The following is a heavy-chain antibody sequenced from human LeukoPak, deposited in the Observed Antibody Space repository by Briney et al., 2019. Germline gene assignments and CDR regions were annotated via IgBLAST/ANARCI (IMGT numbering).Heavy chain of an antibody. CDR2: IIPIFGTA. J-gene: IGHJ6*03. CDR3: ARGSWGPYCSSTSCYGWDYYYYYMDV. CDR1: GGTFSSYA. D-gene: IGHD2-2*01. Sequence: SVKVSCKASGGTFSSYAISWVRQAPGQGLEWMGGIIPIFGTANYAQKFQGRVTITADEATSTAYMELSSLRSEDTAVYYCARGSWGPYCSSTSCYGWDYYYYYMDVWGKGTTVTVSS. V-gene: IGHV1-69*01.